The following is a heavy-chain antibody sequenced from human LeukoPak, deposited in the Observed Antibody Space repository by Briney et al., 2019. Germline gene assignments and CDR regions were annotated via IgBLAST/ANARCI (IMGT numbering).Heavy chain of an antibody. CDR1: GFTFSSFP. Sequence: GGSLRLSCAASGFTFSSFPMTWVRQAPGKGLEWVAVISYDGSNKYYADSVKGRFTISRDNSKNTLYLQMNSLRAEDTAVYYCASIAPSTRGDYWGQGTLVTVSS. CDR2: ISYDGSNK. D-gene: IGHD2-2*01. V-gene: IGHV3-30-3*01. J-gene: IGHJ4*02. CDR3: ASIAPSTRGDY.